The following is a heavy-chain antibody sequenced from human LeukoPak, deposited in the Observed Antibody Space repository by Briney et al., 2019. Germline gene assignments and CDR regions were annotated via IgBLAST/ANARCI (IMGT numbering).Heavy chain of an antibody. Sequence: GGSLRLSCAASGFNFSSYWMSWVRQAPGKGLEWVANIKQDGSENYYVDSVKGRFTISRDNAKNSLYLQIHSLRAEDTAVYYCMRDGDIGGQGTLVTVSS. CDR2: IKQDGSEN. J-gene: IGHJ4*02. V-gene: IGHV3-7*05. CDR3: MRDGDI. D-gene: IGHD3-9*01. CDR1: GFNFSSYW.